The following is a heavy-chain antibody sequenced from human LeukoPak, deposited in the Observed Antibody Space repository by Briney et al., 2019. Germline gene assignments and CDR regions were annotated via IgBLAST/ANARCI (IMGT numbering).Heavy chain of an antibody. CDR3: ARLGVPTAIVYFDY. CDR2: INPKSGGA. Sequence: ASVRVSCTASGYTFTGYYIHWVRQAPGQGLEWMGWINPKSGGANYAQKFQGRVTMTRDTSISTVYMELSSLRSEDTAVYYCARLGVPTAIVYFDYWGQGTLVTVSS. J-gene: IGHJ4*02. CDR1: GYTFTGYY. V-gene: IGHV1-2*02. D-gene: IGHD2-2*01.